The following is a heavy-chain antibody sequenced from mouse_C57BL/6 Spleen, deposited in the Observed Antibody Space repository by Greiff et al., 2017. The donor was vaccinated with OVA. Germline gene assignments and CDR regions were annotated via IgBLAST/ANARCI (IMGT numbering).Heavy chain of an antibody. J-gene: IGHJ2*01. D-gene: IGHD3-2*02. V-gene: IGHV1-50*01. CDR3: ARWGVDSSGYEGY. CDR2: IDPSDSYT. CDR1: GYTFTSYW. Sequence: VQLQQPGAELVKPGASVKLSCKASGYTFTSYWMQWVKQRPGQGLEWIGEIDPSDSYTNYNQKFKGKATLTVDTSSSTAYMQLSSLTSEDSAVYYCARWGVDSSGYEGYWGQGTTLTVSS.